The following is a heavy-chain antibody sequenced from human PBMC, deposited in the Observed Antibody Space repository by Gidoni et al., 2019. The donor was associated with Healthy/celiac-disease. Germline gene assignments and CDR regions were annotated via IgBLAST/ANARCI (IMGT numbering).Heavy chain of an antibody. V-gene: IGHV4-59*01. J-gene: IGHJ5*02. D-gene: IGHD3-3*01. CDR1: HGSISRYY. Sequence: QVQLQASGPGLVKPSETLSLTCTVSHGSISRYYWSWIRQPPGKGLEWIGYIYYSGSTNYNPSLKSRVTISVDTSKNQFSLKLSSVTAADTAVYYCARDRYYDFWSGSAGRFDPWGQGTLVTVSS. CDR3: ARDRYYDFWSGSAGRFDP. CDR2: IYYSGST.